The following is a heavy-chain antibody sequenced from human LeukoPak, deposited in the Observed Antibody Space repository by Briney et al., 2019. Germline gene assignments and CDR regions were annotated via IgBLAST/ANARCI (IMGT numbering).Heavy chain of an antibody. V-gene: IGHV1-2*02. Sequence: ASVKVSCKPSGYPFSGHYINWVXHAPXQGXXXMGWIKPNSGDTNYAQKFQGRLTMTRDTTISTVYMELNRLTSDDTAVYYCARGDEWELAIDFWGQGTLITVSS. CDR3: ARGDEWELAIDF. CDR1: GYPFSGHY. J-gene: IGHJ4*02. D-gene: IGHD1-26*01. CDR2: IKPNSGDT.